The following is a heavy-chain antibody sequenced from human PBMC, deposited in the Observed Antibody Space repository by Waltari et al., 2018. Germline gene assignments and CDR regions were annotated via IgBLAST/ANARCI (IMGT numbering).Heavy chain of an antibody. J-gene: IGHJ4*02. V-gene: IGHV3-48*03. CDR3: ARGRGYYGSGSHDY. Sequence: EVQLVESGGGLVQPGGSLRLSCAASGFTFSSYEMNWVRQAPGKGLEWVSYISSSGSTIYYADSGKGRFTISRDNAKNSLYLQMNSLRAEDTAVYYCARGRGYYGSGSHDYWGQGTLVTVSS. D-gene: IGHD3-10*01. CDR2: ISSSGSTI. CDR1: GFTFSSYE.